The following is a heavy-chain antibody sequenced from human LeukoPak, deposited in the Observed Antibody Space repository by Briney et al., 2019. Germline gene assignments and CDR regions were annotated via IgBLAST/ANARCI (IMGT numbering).Heavy chain of an antibody. Sequence: TGGSLRLSCAASGFTVSSNYMSWVRQAPGKWLEWVSVIYSGENPYYADSVKGRFTISRDNSKNSVYLQMKSRRAEDTAVYDCPRTNLWSGHWGQGALVTVSS. D-gene: IGHD3-3*01. J-gene: IGHJ4*02. CDR2: IYSGENP. CDR3: PRTNLWSGH. V-gene: IGHV3-53*01. CDR1: GFTVSSNY.